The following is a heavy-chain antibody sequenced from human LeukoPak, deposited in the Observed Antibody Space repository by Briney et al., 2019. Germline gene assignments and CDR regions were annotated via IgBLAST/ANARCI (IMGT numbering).Heavy chain of an antibody. J-gene: IGHJ3*02. CDR1: GFSFSSYA. V-gene: IGHV3-23*01. D-gene: IGHD1-26*01. Sequence: GGSLRLSCAASGFSFSSYAMSWVRQAPGKGLEWVSAISGSGGSTYYADSVKGRFTISRDNSKNTLYLQMNSLTAEDTAVYYCAKDSLGGRYGDAFDIWGQGTMVTVSS. CDR3: AKDSLGGRYGDAFDI. CDR2: ISGSGGST.